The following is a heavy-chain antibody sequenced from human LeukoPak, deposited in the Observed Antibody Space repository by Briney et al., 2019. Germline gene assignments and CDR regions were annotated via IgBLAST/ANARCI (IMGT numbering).Heavy chain of an antibody. V-gene: IGHV3-30*18. CDR1: GFTFSTYG. CDR2: VSYDESSI. J-gene: IGHJ4*02. CDR3: TKARLPRHEPGNFYFDY. Sequence: GGSLRLSCAASGFTFSTYGMHWVRQAPGKGLEGVAVVSYDESSIYYADSVKGRFTISRDNSKDTVFLHMNSLRSDDTAVYYCTKARLPRHEPGNFYFDYRGQGILVTVSS. D-gene: IGHD1-14*01.